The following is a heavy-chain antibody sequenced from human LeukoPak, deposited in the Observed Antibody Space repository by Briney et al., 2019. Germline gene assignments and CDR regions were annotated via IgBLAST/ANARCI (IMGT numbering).Heavy chain of an antibody. CDR2: ISSYNGNT. J-gene: IGHJ2*01. D-gene: IGHD3-22*01. V-gene: IGHV1-18*01. CDR1: GYTFTSYG. CDR3: ARDAEPYDSSGYYWYFDL. Sequence: GASVNVSCKASGYTFTSYGINWVRQAPGQGLEWMGWISSYNGNTNYAQKLQDRVTMTTDTSTSTAYMQLRSLRSDDTAVYYCARDAEPYDSSGYYWYFDLWGRGTLVIVSS.